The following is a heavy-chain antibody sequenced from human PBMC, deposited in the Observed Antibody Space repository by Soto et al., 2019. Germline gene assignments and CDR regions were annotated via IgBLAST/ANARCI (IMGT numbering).Heavy chain of an antibody. V-gene: IGHV4-30-2*01. D-gene: IGHD2-21*02. CDR1: GGSISSGGYS. J-gene: IGHJ5*02. CDR3: AGMAYCGGDCYPPWFDP. Sequence: SETLSLTCAVSGGSISSGGYSWGWIRQPPGKGLEWIGYIYHSGSTYYNPSLKSRVTISVDRSKNQFSLKLSSVTAADTAVYYCAGMAYCGGDCYPPWFDPWGQGTLVTVSS. CDR2: IYHSGST.